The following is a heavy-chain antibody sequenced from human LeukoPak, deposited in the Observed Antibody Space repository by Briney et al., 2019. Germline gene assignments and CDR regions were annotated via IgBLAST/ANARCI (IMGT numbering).Heavy chain of an antibody. V-gene: IGHV1-2*02. Sequence: VASVKVSFKASGYTFTGYYMHWVRQAPGQGLEWMGWIDPKSGGTNYAQKFQGRVTMTRDTSIGTAYMDLGGLRSDDTAVYYCARQPGPGRQWIKLRYWGQGTLVTVSS. CDR1: GYTFTGYY. CDR3: ARQPGPGRQWIKLRY. J-gene: IGHJ4*02. D-gene: IGHD5-18*01. CDR2: IDPKSGGT.